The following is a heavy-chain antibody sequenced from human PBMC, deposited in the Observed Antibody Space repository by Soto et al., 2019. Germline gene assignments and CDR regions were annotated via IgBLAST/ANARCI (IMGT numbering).Heavy chain of an antibody. CDR3: ARGRYCAGGVCYRALDY. V-gene: IGHV4-39*01. J-gene: IGHJ4*02. CDR2: IYYTGST. Sequence: QLQLQESGPGLVKPSETLSLTCTVSGGSISSSSHYWGWIRQPPGKGLEWIGSIYYTGSTYDNPSLKSRVTISVDTSKNQFYLKLTSVTAADTAVYYCARGRYCAGGVCYRALDYWGQGTLVTVSS. CDR1: GGSISSSSHY. D-gene: IGHD2-8*02.